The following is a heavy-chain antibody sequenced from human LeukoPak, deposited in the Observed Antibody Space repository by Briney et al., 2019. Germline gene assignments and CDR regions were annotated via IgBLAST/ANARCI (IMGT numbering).Heavy chain of an antibody. D-gene: IGHD4-17*01. CDR2: IQYDGRNK. CDR3: AKDKNDSGDYSSMDV. V-gene: IGHV3-30*02. J-gene: IGHJ6*03. Sequence: PGGSLRLSCAASGFTFSCYAMLWVRQAPGKGPEWVAFIQYDGRNKCCADSVKGRFTVSRDNSKDTLYLQMNSLRVEDTAIYYCAKDKNDSGDYSSMDVWGKGTTVTVSS. CDR1: GFTFSCYA.